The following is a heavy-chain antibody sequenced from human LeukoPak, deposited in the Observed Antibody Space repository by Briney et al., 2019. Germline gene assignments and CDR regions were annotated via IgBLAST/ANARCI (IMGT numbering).Heavy chain of an antibody. Sequence: PGGSLRLSCAASGFTFSSYWMHWVRQAPGKGLVWVSRINSDGGSTSYADSVKGRFTISRDNAKNTLYLQMNSLRAEDTAVYYCAIPLYGEVDASPDYWGQGTLVTVSS. CDR1: GFTFSSYW. CDR3: AIPLYGEVDASPDY. V-gene: IGHV3-74*01. J-gene: IGHJ4*02. CDR2: INSDGGST. D-gene: IGHD4-17*01.